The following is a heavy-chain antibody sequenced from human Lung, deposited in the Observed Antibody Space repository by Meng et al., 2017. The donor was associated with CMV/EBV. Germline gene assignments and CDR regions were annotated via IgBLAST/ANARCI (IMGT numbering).Heavy chain of an antibody. CDR1: GFTFSNYW. CDR2: IQGSDI. V-gene: IGHV3-74*01. CDR3: ARASPYSRSYFDY. J-gene: IGHJ4*02. Sequence: GEXXTISCAASGFTFSNYWMHWVRQAPGKGLVWVSRIQGSDIAYADSVQGRFSISRDNAKNTLYLQINSLRVEDTAVYYCARASPYSRSYFDYWGQGTLVTVSS. D-gene: IGHD6-6*01.